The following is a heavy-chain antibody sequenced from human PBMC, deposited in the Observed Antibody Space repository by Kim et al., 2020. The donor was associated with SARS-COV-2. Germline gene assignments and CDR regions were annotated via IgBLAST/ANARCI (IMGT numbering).Heavy chain of an antibody. D-gene: IGHD6-19*01. CDR3: AKDRGGSGWPGFDY. V-gene: IGHV3-23*01. CDR2: IRARAETT. J-gene: IGHJ4*02. Sequence: GGSLRLSCAASGLNLTNNAMSWVRQAPGRGLEWVSTIRARAETTYYADSVNGRFTISRDRSKHTLYPQLNSLRADHTAGYYCAKDRGGSGWPGFDYWGQG. CDR1: GLNLTNNA.